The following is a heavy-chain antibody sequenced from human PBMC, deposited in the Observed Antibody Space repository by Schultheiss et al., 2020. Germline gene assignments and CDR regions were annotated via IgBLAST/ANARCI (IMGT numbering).Heavy chain of an antibody. CDR2: LYGGGGK. D-gene: IGHD1-7*01. J-gene: IGHJ6*02. V-gene: IGHV3-NL1*01. CDR1: GFTFSSYA. CDR3: AKVYELYNWNSVYYYYGMDV. Sequence: GGSLRLSCAASGFTFSSYAMHWVRQAPGKGLEWVSILYGGGGKYYADSVKGRFTISRDNSKNTLYLQMNSLRAEDTAVYYCAKVYELYNWNSVYYYYGMDVWGQGTTVTVSS.